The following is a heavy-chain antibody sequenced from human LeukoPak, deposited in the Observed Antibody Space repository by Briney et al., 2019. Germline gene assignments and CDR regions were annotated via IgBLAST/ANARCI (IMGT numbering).Heavy chain of an antibody. CDR3: AELGITMIGGV. J-gene: IGHJ6*04. D-gene: IGHD3-10*02. V-gene: IGHV3-20*04. CDR1: GYTFGDYG. CDR2: TNRRGDIT. Sequence: GGSLRLSCAASGYTFGDYGMSWVRQVPGKGLEWVSGTNRRGDITGYADFVKGRFTISRDNAKNSLYLQMNSLRAEDTAVYYCAELGITMIGGVWGKGTTVTISS.